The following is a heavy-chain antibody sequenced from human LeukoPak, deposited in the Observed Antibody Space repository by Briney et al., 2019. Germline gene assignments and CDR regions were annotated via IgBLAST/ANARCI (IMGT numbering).Heavy chain of an antibody. J-gene: IGHJ3*02. V-gene: IGHV4-39*07. CDR2: IYYSGST. CDR1: GGSISSSSYY. CDR3: ARDQSLLLSNRIYFDI. D-gene: IGHD2-2*01. Sequence: SETLSLTCTVSGGSISSSSYYWGWIRQPPGKGLEWIGSIYYSGSTYYNPSLKSRVTISVDTSKNQFSLKLSSVTAADTAVYYCARDQSLLLSNRIYFDIWGQGTMVTVSS.